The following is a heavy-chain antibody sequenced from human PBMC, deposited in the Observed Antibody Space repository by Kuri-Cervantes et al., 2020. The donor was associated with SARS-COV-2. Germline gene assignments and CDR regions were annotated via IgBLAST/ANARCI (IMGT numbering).Heavy chain of an antibody. D-gene: IGHD1-1*01. CDR2: ISSSSSYI. J-gene: IGHJ4*02. CDR1: GFTFSSYS. CDR3: ARSGYNWGPFDY. Sequence: GESLKISCAASGFTFSSYSMNWVRQAPGKGLEWVSSISSSSSYIYYADSVKGRFTISRDNAKNSLYLQMNSLRAEDTAVYYCARSGYNWGPFDYWGQGTLVTVSS. V-gene: IGHV3-21*01.